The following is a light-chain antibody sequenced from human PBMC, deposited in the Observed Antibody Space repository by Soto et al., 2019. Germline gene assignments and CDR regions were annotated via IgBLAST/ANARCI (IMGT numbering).Light chain of an antibody. Sequence: EIVLTQSPGTLSLSPGERATLSCRASQSVSSTYIAWYQQNPGRAPRLLIYGASSRATGIPDRFSGSGSGKDFTLTISRLEPEDFAVYFCQQYGRSPQFTFGQGTKVEIK. V-gene: IGKV3-20*01. J-gene: IGKJ2*01. CDR2: GAS. CDR1: QSVSSTY. CDR3: QQYGRSPQFT.